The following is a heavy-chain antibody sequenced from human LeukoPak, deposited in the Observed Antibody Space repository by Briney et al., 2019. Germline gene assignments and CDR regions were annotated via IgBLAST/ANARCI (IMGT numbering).Heavy chain of an antibody. D-gene: IGHD2-21*02. CDR3: ARSVVVTAGPPEYYYYYMDV. CDR2: IYPGDSDT. J-gene: IGHJ6*03. V-gene: IGHV5-51*01. CDR1: GYSFTSYW. Sequence: GESLKISCKGSGYSFTSYWIGWVRQMPGKGLEWMGIIYPGDSDTRYSPSFQGQVTISADKSISTAYLQWSSLKASDTAMYYCARSVVVTAGPPEYYYYYMDVWGKGTTVTVSS.